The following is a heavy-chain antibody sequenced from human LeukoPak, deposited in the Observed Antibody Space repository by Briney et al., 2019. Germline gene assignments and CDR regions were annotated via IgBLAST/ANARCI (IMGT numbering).Heavy chain of an antibody. CDR1: GYTFTSYY. J-gene: IGHJ6*03. CDR2: INPSGGST. Sequence: ASVKVSCKASGYTFTSYYMHWARQAPGQGLGWMGIINPSGGSTSYAQKFQGRVTMTRDMSTSTVYMELSSLRSEDTAVYYCARGGGSSWYWVDYYYYMDVWGKGTTVTVSS. CDR3: ARGGGSSWYWVDYYYYMDV. V-gene: IGHV1-46*01. D-gene: IGHD6-13*01.